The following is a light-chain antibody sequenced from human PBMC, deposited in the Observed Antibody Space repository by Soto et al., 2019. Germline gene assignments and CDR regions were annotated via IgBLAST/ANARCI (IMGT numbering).Light chain of an antibody. CDR1: QSVNTI. J-gene: IGKJ5*01. CDR2: GAS. CDR3: QQYNNWPIT. V-gene: IGKV3-15*01. Sequence: EVVLTQSPATLSVSPGEGATLSCRASQSVNTILAWYQQKPGQAPRLLIYGASTRATGIPDRFSGSGSGTEFTLTISSLQSEDLGVYYCQQYNNWPITFGQGTRLDIK.